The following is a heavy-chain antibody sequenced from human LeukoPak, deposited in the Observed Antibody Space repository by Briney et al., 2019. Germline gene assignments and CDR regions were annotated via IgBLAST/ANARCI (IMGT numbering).Heavy chain of an antibody. CDR3: TAGTGRSDFDY. V-gene: IGHV3-15*01. Sequence: GGSLRLSCAASGFTFSNAWMSWARQAPGKGLEWVGRIKRKGDDGTIDYAAPVKGKLTISRDDSKNTLYLQMNSLKSEDTAVYYCTAGTGRSDFDYWGQGTLVTVSS. J-gene: IGHJ4*02. D-gene: IGHD3/OR15-3a*01. CDR2: IKRKGDDGTI. CDR1: GFTFSNAW.